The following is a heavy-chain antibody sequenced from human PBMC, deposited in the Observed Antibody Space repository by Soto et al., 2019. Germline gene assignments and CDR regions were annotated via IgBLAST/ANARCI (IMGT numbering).Heavy chain of an antibody. J-gene: IGHJ6*02. CDR1: GFAFTNAW. CDR3: TTDRHYGDYPYYYYAMDV. V-gene: IGHV3-15*07. CDR2: IKSKTDGGTT. D-gene: IGHD4-17*01. Sequence: EVQLVESGGGLVKPGGSLRVSCAASGFAFTNAWMNWVRQAPGKGLEWVGRIKSKTDGGTTDYAAPVKGRFTISRDDSKNTLYLQMNSLKTEDTAVYYCTTDRHYGDYPYYYYAMDVWGQGTTVTVSS.